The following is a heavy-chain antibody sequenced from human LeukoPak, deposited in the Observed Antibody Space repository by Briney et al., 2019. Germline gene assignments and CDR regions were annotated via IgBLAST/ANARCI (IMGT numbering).Heavy chain of an antibody. CDR2: INHSGST. CDR3: ARGRQGFDP. CDR1: GGSFSGYY. Sequence: PLETLSLTCAVYGGSFSGYYWSWIRQPPGKGLEWIGEINHSGSTNYNPSLKSRVTISVDTSKNQFSLKLSSVTAADTAVYYCARGRQGFDPWGQGTLVTVSS. J-gene: IGHJ5*02. V-gene: IGHV4-34*01.